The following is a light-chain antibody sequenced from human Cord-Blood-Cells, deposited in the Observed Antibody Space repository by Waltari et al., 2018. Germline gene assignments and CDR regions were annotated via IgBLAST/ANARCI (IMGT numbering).Light chain of an antibody. CDR3: QQYGSSPRT. CDR2: GAS. V-gene: IGKV3-20*01. J-gene: IGKJ1*01. Sequence: IVLTPSPGTLSLWPVGIHPLPCRASQSVSSSYLAWYQQKPGQAPRLLIYGASSRATGIPDRFSGSGSGTDFTLTISRLEPEDFAVYYCQQYGSSPRTFGQGTKVEIK. CDR1: QSVSSSY.